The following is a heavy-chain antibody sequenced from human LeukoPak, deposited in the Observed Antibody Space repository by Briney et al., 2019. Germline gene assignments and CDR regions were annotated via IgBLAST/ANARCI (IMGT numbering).Heavy chain of an antibody. J-gene: IGHJ3*02. D-gene: IGHD5-18*01. CDR1: GYSISSGYY. CDR2: IYHSGST. CDR3: ARDGFNYGSYAFDI. V-gene: IGHV4-38-2*02. Sequence: SETLSLTCTVSGYSISSGYYWGWIRQPPGKGLEWIGSIYHSGSTYYNPSLKSRVTISVDTSKNQFSLKLSSVTAADTAVYYCARDGFNYGSYAFDIWGQGTMVTVSS.